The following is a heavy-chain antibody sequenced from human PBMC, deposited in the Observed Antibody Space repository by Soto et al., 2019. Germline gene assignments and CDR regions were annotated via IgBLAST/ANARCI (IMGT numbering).Heavy chain of an antibody. V-gene: IGHV3-74*01. CDR1: GFTFSSYW. Sequence: EVQLVESGGGLVQPGGSLRLSCVASGFTFSSYWMHWVRQAPGKGLVWVSSISNDGSSTSYADPVKGRFTISRDNAKNTLSLQMNSLRAEDTAVYYCARLPNKSPHNWGQGTLVIVAP. CDR3: ARLPNKSPHN. J-gene: IGHJ1*01. CDR2: ISNDGSST.